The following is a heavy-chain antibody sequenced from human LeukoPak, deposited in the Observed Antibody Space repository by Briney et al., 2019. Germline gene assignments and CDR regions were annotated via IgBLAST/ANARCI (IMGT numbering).Heavy chain of an antibody. CDR2: INHSGSP. D-gene: IGHD3-3*01. V-gene: IGHV4-34*01. CDR3: ARVSEHYDFWSGYYHNRGFDP. Sequence: NPSETLSLTCAVYGGSFSGYYWSWIRQPPGKGLEWIGEINHSGSPHYNPSLKSRFTISVHMPKTQFSLKLSSVTAADTAVYYCARVSEHYDFWSGYYHNRGFDPWGQGTLVTVSS. J-gene: IGHJ5*02. CDR1: GGSFSGYY.